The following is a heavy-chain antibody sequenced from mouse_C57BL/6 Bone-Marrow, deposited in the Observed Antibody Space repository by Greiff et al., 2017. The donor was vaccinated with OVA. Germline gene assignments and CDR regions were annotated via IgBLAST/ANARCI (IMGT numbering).Heavy chain of an antibody. J-gene: IGHJ4*01. CDR3: ARGPFYSNSYTMDY. V-gene: IGHV1-80*01. CDR2: IYPGDGDT. D-gene: IGHD2-5*01. CDR1: GYAFSSYW. Sequence: QVQLQQSGAELVKPGASVKISCKASGYAFSSYWMNWVKQRPGKGLEWIGQIYPGDGDTNYNGTFKGKATLTADKSSSTAYMQLSSLTSEDSAVYFCARGPFYSNSYTMDYWGQGTSVTGSS.